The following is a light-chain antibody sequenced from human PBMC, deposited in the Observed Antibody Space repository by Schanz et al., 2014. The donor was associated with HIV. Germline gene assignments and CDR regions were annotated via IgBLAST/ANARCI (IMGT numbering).Light chain of an antibody. CDR1: QHITNY. CDR3: QQRSNWPLT. V-gene: IGKV3-11*01. J-gene: IGKJ4*01. Sequence: EIVLTQSPATLSLSPGETATLSCRASQHITNYLAWSQQKPGQAPRLLIYDASTRATGIPARFSGSGSGTDFTFTISSLEPEDFAVYYCQQRSNWPLTFGGGTKVEIK. CDR2: DAS.